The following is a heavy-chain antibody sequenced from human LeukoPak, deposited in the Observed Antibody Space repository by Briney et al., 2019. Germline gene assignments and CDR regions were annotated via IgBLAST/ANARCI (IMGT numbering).Heavy chain of an antibody. V-gene: IGHV4-59*01. CDR3: ARGPTRYYFDY. J-gene: IGHJ4*02. D-gene: IGHD4-17*01. CDR1: GGSISSYY. Sequence: PSETLSLTCSVSGGSISSYYWSWIRQPAGKGLEWIGYIYYSGSTNYNPSLKSRDTISVDTSKNQFSLKLSSVTAADTAVYYCARGPTRYYFDYWGQGTLVTVSS. CDR2: IYYSGST.